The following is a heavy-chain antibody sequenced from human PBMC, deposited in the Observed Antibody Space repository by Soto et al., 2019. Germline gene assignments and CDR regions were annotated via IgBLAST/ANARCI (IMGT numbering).Heavy chain of an antibody. CDR1: GYTFTGYY. D-gene: IGHD6-13*01. Sequence: ASVKVSCKASGYTFTGYYMHWVRQAPGQGLEWMGWINPNSGGTNYAQKFQGRVTISADKSISTAYLQWSSLKASDTAMYYCTRTSAAGKNYYGMDVWGQGTTVTVSS. V-gene: IGHV1-2*02. CDR2: INPNSGGT. J-gene: IGHJ6*02. CDR3: TRTSAAGKNYYGMDV.